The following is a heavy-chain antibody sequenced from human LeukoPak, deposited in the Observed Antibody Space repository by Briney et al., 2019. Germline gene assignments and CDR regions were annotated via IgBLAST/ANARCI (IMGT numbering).Heavy chain of an antibody. Sequence: SVKVSCKASGYTFTSYAISWVRQAPGQGLEWMGRIIPILGIANYAQKFQGRVTITADKSTSTAYMELSSLRSEDTAVYYCARSDYGDYVGWFDPWGQGTLVTVSS. CDR3: ARSDYGDYVGWFDP. CDR1: GYTFTSYA. D-gene: IGHD4-17*01. V-gene: IGHV1-69*04. J-gene: IGHJ5*02. CDR2: IIPILGIA.